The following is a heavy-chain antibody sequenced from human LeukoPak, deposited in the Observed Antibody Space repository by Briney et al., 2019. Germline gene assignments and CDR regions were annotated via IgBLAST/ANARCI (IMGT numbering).Heavy chain of an antibody. J-gene: IGHJ4*02. D-gene: IGHD3-22*01. CDR1: GYIFTSYH. Sequence: ASVKVSCKASGYIFTSYHIHWVRQAPGQGLEWMRIINPSGGSTNYAQKFQGRVTMTRDTSTSTVYMELSSLRSEDTAVYYCARDLYHRYYDNSGYAFDYWGQGTLVTVSS. V-gene: IGHV1-46*01. CDR3: ARDLYHRYYDNSGYAFDY. CDR2: INPSGGST.